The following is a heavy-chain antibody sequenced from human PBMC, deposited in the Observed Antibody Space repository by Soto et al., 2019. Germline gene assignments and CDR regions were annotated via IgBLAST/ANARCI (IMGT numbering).Heavy chain of an antibody. CDR3: ARPVQDGYNSMAFDY. J-gene: IGHJ4*02. D-gene: IGHD5-12*01. V-gene: IGHV3-33*01. CDR1: GFTFSSYG. Sequence: GGSLRLSCAASGFTFSSYGMHWVRQAPGKGLEWVAVIWYDGSNKYYADSVKGRFTISRDNSKNTLYLQMNSLRAEDTAVYYCARPVQDGYNSMAFDYWGQGTLVTVSS. CDR2: IWYDGSNK.